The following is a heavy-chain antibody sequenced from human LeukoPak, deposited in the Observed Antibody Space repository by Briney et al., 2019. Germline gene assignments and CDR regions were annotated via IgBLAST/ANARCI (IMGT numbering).Heavy chain of an antibody. CDR2: IYYSGST. Sequence: ETLSLTCTVSGGSISSYYWSWIRQPPGKGLEWIGYIYYSGSTNYNPSLKSRVTISVDTSKNQFSLKLSSVTAADTAVYYCARGGGWSPYYFDYWAREPWSPSPQ. CDR3: ARGGGWSPYYFDY. D-gene: IGHD6-19*01. J-gene: IGHJ4*02. CDR1: GGSISSYY. V-gene: IGHV4-59*01.